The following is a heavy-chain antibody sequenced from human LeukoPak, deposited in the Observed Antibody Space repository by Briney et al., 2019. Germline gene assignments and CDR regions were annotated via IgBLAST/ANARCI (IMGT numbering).Heavy chain of an antibody. V-gene: IGHV3-23*01. Sequence: PGGTLRLSCAASGFTFSSYGMSWVRQAPGKGLEWVSAISGSGGSTYYADSVKGRFTISRDSSKNTLFLQMNRLRPEYAAVYYCAIDKGYYASGFFDNWGQGALVSVSS. CDR1: GFTFSSYG. J-gene: IGHJ4*02. CDR3: AIDKGYYASGFFDN. D-gene: IGHD3-10*01. CDR2: ISGSGGST.